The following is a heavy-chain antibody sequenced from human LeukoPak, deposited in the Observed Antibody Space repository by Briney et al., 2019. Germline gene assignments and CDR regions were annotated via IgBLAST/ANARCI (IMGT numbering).Heavy chain of an antibody. Sequence: SETLSLTCTVSGGSISSYYWSWIRQPPGKGLEWIGYIYYSGSTNYNPSLKSRVTISIDTSKNQFSLKLNSVTAADTAVYYCARRGRLRFDPWGQGTLVTVSS. CDR3: ARRGRLRFDP. J-gene: IGHJ5*02. CDR2: IYYSGST. CDR1: GGSISSYY. V-gene: IGHV4-59*01. D-gene: IGHD6-25*01.